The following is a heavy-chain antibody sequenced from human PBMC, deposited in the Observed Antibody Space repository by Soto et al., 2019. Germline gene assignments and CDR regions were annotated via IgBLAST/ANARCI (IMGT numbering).Heavy chain of an antibody. CDR1: GGSISSYY. V-gene: IGHV4-59*08. D-gene: IGHD2-8*02. J-gene: IGHJ4*02. CDR3: ARHTTGGLDY. Sequence: PSETLSLTCAVPGGSISSYYWRLIRQPPGKGLEWIGYIYYSGSTNYNPSLKSRVTISVDTSKNQFSLKLSSVTAADTAVYYCARHTTGGLDYWGQGTLVTVSS. CDR2: IYYSGST.